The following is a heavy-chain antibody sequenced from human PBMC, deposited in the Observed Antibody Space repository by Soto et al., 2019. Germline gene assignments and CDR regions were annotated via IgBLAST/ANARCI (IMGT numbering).Heavy chain of an antibody. Sequence: WETLSLTCAVYGGSFSGYYWSWIRQPPGKGLEWIGEINHSGSTNYNPSLKSRVTISVDTSKNQFSLKLSSVTAADTAVYYCARTGWLRNDAFDIWGQGTMVTVSS. J-gene: IGHJ3*02. CDR3: ARTGWLRNDAFDI. V-gene: IGHV4-34*01. CDR1: GGSFSGYY. CDR2: INHSGST. D-gene: IGHD5-12*01.